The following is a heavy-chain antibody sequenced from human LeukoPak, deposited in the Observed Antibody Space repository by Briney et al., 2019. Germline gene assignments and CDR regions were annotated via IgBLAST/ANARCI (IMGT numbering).Heavy chain of an antibody. D-gene: IGHD5-12*01. CDR3: GRDGSGSPDY. V-gene: IGHV3-11*01. J-gene: IGHJ4*02. Sequence: GGSLRLSCAASGFTFSDYYMSWVRQAPGKGLEWVSYISSSGNSKYYADSVKGRFTISRDNAKNSLYLQMNSLRAEDTAVYYCGRDGSGSPDYWGQGTLVTVSS. CDR1: GFTFSDYY. CDR2: ISSSGNSK.